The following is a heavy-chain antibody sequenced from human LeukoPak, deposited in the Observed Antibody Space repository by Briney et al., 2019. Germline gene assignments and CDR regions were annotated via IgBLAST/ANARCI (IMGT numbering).Heavy chain of an antibody. V-gene: IGHV3-7*05. CDR2: IKQDGSEK. CDR1: GFTLRTYW. CDR3: TSHGTSDGFDI. Sequence: PGGSLRLSCAASGFTLRTYWMTWVRRTPGKGLEWVANIKQDGSEKFYAESVKGRFTVSTDNAKISVFLQMSNLSADGTVVYYCTSHGTSDGFDIWGQGTMVSVS. D-gene: IGHD1-1*01. J-gene: IGHJ3*02.